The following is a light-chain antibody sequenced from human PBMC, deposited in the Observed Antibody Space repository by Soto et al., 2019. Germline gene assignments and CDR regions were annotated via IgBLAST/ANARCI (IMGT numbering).Light chain of an antibody. J-gene: IGKJ1*01. CDR2: GAS. V-gene: IGKV3-20*01. CDR1: QSVSSNY. Sequence: IVLTQSPGTLSLSPGERATLSCRASQSVSSNYLAWYQQKSGQAPRLLIYGASSRATGIPDRFSGSGSVTDFTLTISRLEPEDFAVYYCQQYGGSPRTFCQGTKVEIK. CDR3: QQYGGSPRT.